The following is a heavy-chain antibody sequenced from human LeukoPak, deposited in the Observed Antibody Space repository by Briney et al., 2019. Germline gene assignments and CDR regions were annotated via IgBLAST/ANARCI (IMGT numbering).Heavy chain of an antibody. CDR1: GYSFTIYD. CDR2: VNTATGNT. V-gene: IGHV1-8*01. D-gene: IGHD3-16*01. J-gene: IGHJ4*02. CDR3: ARVWGPTPIHYFDY. Sequence: ASVEVSCKTSGYSFTIYDINWLRQAPGQGPEWMGWVNTATGNTGYAQKFQGRVSMTRDTSRTTAYMELRSLASEDTAVYFCARVWGPTPIHYFDYWGQGSLVTVSP.